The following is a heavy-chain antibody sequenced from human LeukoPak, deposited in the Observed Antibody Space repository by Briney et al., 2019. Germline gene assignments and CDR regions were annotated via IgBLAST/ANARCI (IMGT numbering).Heavy chain of an antibody. CDR2: ISYDGSNK. CDR1: GFTFSSYG. J-gene: IGHJ5*02. Sequence: GGSLRLSCAASGFTFSSYGMHWVRQAPGKGLGWVAVISYDGSNKYYADSVKGRFTISRDNSKNTLYLQMNSLRAEDTAVYYCAKDGQTSLMVYARLVNWFDPWGQGTLVTVSS. CDR3: AKDGQTSLMVYARLVNWFDP. D-gene: IGHD2-8*01. V-gene: IGHV3-30*18.